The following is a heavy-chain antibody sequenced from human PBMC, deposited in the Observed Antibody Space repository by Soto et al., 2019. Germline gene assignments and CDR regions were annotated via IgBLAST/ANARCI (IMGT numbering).Heavy chain of an antibody. V-gene: IGHV4-59*01. Sequence: PSETLSLTCTVSGGSIISYYWSWIRQPPGKGLEWIGYIYYSGSTNYNPSLKSRVTISVDTSKNQFSLKLSSVTAADTAVYYCARHLGDYGGFDYWGQGTLVTVSS. D-gene: IGHD4-17*01. CDR2: IYYSGST. CDR3: ARHLGDYGGFDY. J-gene: IGHJ4*02. CDR1: GGSIISYY.